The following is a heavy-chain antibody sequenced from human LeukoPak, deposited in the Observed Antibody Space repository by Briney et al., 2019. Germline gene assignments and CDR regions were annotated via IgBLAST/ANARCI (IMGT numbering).Heavy chain of an antibody. CDR1: GFTFSSYA. J-gene: IGHJ4*02. CDR3: AKDLNVAAAGYYFDY. CDR2: ISYDGSNK. D-gene: IGHD6-13*01. Sequence: GGSLRLSCAASGFTFSSYAMHWVRQAPGKGLEWVAVISYDGSNKYYADSVKGRFTISRDNSKNTLYLQMNSLRAEDTAVYYCAKDLNVAAAGYYFDYWGQGTLVTVSS. V-gene: IGHV3-30*04.